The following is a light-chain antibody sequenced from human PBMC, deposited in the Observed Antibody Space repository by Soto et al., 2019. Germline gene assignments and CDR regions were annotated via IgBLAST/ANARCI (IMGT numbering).Light chain of an antibody. CDR1: SSDVGGYNY. J-gene: IGLJ3*02. CDR3: SSYTSGSTWV. V-gene: IGLV2-14*01. CDR2: EVS. Sequence: QSVLTQSASVSGSPGQSITISCTGTSSDVGGYNYVSWYQQHPGKAPKLMIYEVSNRPSGVSNRFSGSKSGNTASLTISGLQAEDEADYYCSSYTSGSTWVFGGGTKLTVL.